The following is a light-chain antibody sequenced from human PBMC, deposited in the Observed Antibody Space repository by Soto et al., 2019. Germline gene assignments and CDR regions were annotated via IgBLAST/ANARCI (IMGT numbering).Light chain of an antibody. CDR3: QQGFTTPPYT. V-gene: IGKV1-39*01. Sequence: DLHMTQSPSSLSASVGDRVIITCRASQSVSSYLNWYQQKLGKAPKLLISAASNLQSGVPSRFSGSGAGTEFTLTISGLEGEDFAIYFCQQGFTTPPYTFGQGTRL. CDR2: AAS. J-gene: IGKJ2*01. CDR1: QSVSSY.